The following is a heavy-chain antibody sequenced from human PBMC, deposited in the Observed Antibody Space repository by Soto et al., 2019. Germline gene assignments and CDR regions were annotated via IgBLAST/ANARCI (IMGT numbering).Heavy chain of an antibody. CDR2: ISRNTTK. CDR1: GFSFYNYE. D-gene: IGHD1-7*01. Sequence: KLVESGGGSVQSGGSLRLSCRASGFSFYNYEMNWVRQAPGEGLEWVSYISRNTTKFYADSVRGRFTISRDNGKNSLYLQMNSLRPEDTAVYYCARDMYNWNYHADAFDVWGQGTLVTVSS. CDR3: ARDMYNWNYHADAFDV. V-gene: IGHV3-48*03. J-gene: IGHJ3*01.